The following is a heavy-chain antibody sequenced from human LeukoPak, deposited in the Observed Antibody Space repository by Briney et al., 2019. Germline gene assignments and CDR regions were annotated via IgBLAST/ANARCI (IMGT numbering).Heavy chain of an antibody. CDR3: ARGGHGDYVVDY. Sequence: ASVKVSCKASGYTLTSYDINWVRQATGQGLEWMGWMNPNSGNTGYAQKFQGRVTITRNTSISTAYMELSSLRSEDTAVYYCARGGHGDYVVDYWGQGTLVTVSS. J-gene: IGHJ4*02. CDR2: MNPNSGNT. D-gene: IGHD4-17*01. V-gene: IGHV1-8*03. CDR1: GYTLTSYD.